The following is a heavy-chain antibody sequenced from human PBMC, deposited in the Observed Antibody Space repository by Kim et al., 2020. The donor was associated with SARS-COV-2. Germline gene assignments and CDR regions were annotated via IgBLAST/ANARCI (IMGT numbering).Heavy chain of an antibody. CDR2: ISSSGSTI. J-gene: IGHJ6*02. D-gene: IGHD3-3*01. V-gene: IGHV3-11*01. CDR3: ARDHLRFLEWFDGYYYYGMDV. CDR1: GFTFSDYY. Sequence: GGSLRLSCAASGFTFSDYYMSWIRQAPGKGLEWVSYISSSGSTIYYADSVKGRFTISRDNAKNSLYLQMNSLRAEDTAVYYCARDHLRFLEWFDGYYYYGMDVWGQGTTVTVSS.